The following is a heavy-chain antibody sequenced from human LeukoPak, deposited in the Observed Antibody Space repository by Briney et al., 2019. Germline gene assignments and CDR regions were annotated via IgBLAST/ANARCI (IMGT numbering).Heavy chain of an antibody. CDR2: TYYSGST. Sequence: SETLSLTCTVSGGSISSYYWSWIRQPPGKGLEWIGYTYYSGSTKYNPSLKSRVTIPEDTSKNQFSLKVSSVTAADTAVYYCAREIDYGSGNHFDYWGQGTLVTVSS. CDR3: AREIDYGSGNHFDY. V-gene: IGHV4-59*01. CDR1: GGSISSYY. J-gene: IGHJ4*02. D-gene: IGHD3-10*01.